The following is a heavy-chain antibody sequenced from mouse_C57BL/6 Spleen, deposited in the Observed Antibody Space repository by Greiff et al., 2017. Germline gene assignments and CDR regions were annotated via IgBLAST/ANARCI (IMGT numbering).Heavy chain of an antibody. CDR2: IYPGDGDT. V-gene: IGHV1-80*01. CDR3: ARGGSSLWYFDV. D-gene: IGHD1-1*01. J-gene: IGHJ1*03. CDR1: GYAFSSYW. Sequence: QVQLQQSGAELVKPGASVKISCKASGYAFSSYWMNWVKQRPGKGLEWIGQIYPGDGDTNYNGKFKGKATLTADKSSSTAYMQLSSLTSEDSAVYFCARGGSSLWYFDVWGTGTTVTVSS.